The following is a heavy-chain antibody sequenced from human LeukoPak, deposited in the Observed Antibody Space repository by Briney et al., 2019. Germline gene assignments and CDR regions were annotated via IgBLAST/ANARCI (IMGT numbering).Heavy chain of an antibody. V-gene: IGHV3-53*01. CDR2: FLSDGRI. CDR1: GLTVGSTS. Sequence: GGSLRLSCTASGLTVGSTSMTWVRQAPGKGLEWVSDFLSDGRIYYADSVKGRFTISKDNFQNTVNLQMDNLRAEDTATYYCGSYRRAYDIWGQGTVVTVAS. CDR3: GSYRRAYDI. D-gene: IGHD1-26*01. J-gene: IGHJ3*02.